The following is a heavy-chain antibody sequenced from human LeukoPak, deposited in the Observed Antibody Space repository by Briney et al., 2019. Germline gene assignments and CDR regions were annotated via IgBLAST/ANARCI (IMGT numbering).Heavy chain of an antibody. CDR1: GGSISSGSYY. J-gene: IGHJ5*02. CDR2: IYTSGST. CDR3: ARDNLGYCSGGSCYSDWFDP. V-gene: IGHV4-61*02. Sequence: PSETLSLTCTVSGGSISSGSYYWSWIRQPAGKGLEWIGRIYTSGSTNYNPSLKSRVTISVDTSKNQFSLKLSSVTAADTAVYYCARDNLGYCSGGSCYSDWFDPWGQGTLVTVSS. D-gene: IGHD2-15*01.